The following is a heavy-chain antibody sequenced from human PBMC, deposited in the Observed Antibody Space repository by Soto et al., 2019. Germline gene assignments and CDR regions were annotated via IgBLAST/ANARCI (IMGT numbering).Heavy chain of an antibody. CDR3: ARGGSRVPGAPFDY. V-gene: IGHV3-30-3*01. Sequence: QVQLVESGGGVVQPGRSLRLSCAASGFTFTNFALNWVRQAPGKGLEWVAVISYGGGTEYYADSVKGRFSISRDNSKKTPYQQMDSMRADETAVYYCARGGSRVPGAPFDYWGQGTLVTVSS. CDR2: ISYGGGTE. D-gene: IGHD2-2*01. CDR1: GFTFTNFA. J-gene: IGHJ4*02.